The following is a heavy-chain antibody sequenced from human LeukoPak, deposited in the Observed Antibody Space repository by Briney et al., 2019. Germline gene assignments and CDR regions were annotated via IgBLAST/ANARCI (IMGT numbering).Heavy chain of an antibody. Sequence: GGSLRLSCAASGFTFSSYTMNWVRQAPGKGLEWVSSISSSSSYIYYADSLKGRFTISRDNSKNSLYLQMNSLRAEDTAVYYCARAGLTGYNWFDPWGQGTLVTVSS. CDR2: ISSSSSYI. D-gene: IGHD3-9*01. CDR3: ARAGLTGYNWFDP. J-gene: IGHJ5*02. CDR1: GFTFSSYT. V-gene: IGHV3-21*01.